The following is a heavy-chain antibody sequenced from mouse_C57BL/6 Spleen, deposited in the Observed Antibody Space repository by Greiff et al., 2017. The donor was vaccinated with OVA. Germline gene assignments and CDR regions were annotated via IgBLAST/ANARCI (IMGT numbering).Heavy chain of an antibody. J-gene: IGHJ4*01. CDR2: INPSNGGT. CDR1: GYTFTSYW. D-gene: IGHD2-1*01. CDR3: ARREIYYGNVYAMDY. Sequence: QVHVKQSGTELVKPGASVKLSCKASGYTFTSYWMHWVKQRPGQGLEWIGNINPSNGGTNYNEKFKSKATLTVDKSSSTAYMQLSSLTSEDSAVYYCARREIYYGNVYAMDYWGQGTSVTVSS. V-gene: IGHV1-53*01.